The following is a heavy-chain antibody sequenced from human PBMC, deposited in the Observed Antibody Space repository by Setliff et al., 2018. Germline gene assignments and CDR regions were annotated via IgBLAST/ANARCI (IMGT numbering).Heavy chain of an antibody. CDR1: GYTFTNYG. D-gene: IGHD2-8*01. CDR3: SRLVRFCTRTACQRLSGGEF. CDR2: INNYTGNT. Sequence: ASVKVSCKASGYTFTNYGITWVRQAPGQGLEWMGWINNYTGNTYYTPKLHGRVTLTTDTSARTAYMELRSLSSDDTAVYYCSRLVRFCTRTACQRLSGGEFWGQGTLVTVSS. V-gene: IGHV1-18*01. J-gene: IGHJ4*02.